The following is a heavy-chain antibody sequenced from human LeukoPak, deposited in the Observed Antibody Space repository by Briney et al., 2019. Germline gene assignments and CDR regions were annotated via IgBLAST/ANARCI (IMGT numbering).Heavy chain of an antibody. CDR3: ARHGYYYDSSGYYDAFDI. D-gene: IGHD3-22*01. V-gene: IGHV4-34*01. CDR2: INHSGST. CDR1: GGSFSGYY. Sequence: SETLSLTCAVYGGSFSGYYWSWIRQPPGKGLEWIGEINHSGSTNYNPSLKSRVTISVDTSKNQFSLKLSSVTAADTAVYYCARHGYYYDSSGYYDAFDIWGQGTMVTVSS. J-gene: IGHJ3*02.